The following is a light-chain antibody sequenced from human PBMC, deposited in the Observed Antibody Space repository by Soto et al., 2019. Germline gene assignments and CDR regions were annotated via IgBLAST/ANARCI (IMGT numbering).Light chain of an antibody. CDR1: QKISST. Sequence: TQSAGTLSLSPGERASLSCRASQKISSTALAWYQQKPGQAPRLLIYGASSRTTGIPDRFSGSGSGTEFTLTISSLQSEDFAVYFCLHYKDWPSTFGQGTRLEIK. CDR2: GAS. CDR3: LHYKDWPST. J-gene: IGKJ5*01. V-gene: IGKV3D-15*01.